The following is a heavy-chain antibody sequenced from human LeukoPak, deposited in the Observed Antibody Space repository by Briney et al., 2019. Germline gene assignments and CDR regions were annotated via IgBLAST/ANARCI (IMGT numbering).Heavy chain of an antibody. V-gene: IGHV4-34*01. CDR3: ARDPDPISYYGSGSTLGLD. D-gene: IGHD3-10*01. CDR1: GGSFSGYY. Sequence: SETLSLTCAVYGGSFSGYYWSWIRQPPGKGLEWIGEINHSGSTNYNPSLKSRVTISVDTSKNQFSLKLSSVTAADTAVYYCARDPDPISYYGSGSTLGLDWGQGTLVTVSS. CDR2: INHSGST. J-gene: IGHJ4*02.